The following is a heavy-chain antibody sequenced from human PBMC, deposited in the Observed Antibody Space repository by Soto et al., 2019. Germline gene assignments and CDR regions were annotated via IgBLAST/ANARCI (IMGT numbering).Heavy chain of an antibody. CDR2: TYYRSKWYN. V-gene: IGHV6-1*01. J-gene: IGHJ4*02. Sequence: SQTLSLTCAISGDSVSGNSAAWNWIRQSPSRGLEWLGRTYYRSKWYNDYAVSVKSRITVTPDTSKNQFSLHLNSVTPENTAVYYWATELPNYESRDSYFHYRGQGALVTVAS. D-gene: IGHD3-16*01. CDR3: ATELPNYESRDSYFHY. CDR1: GDSVSGNSAA.